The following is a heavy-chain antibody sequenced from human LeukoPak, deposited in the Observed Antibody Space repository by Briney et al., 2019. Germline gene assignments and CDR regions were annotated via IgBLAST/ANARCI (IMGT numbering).Heavy chain of an antibody. J-gene: IGHJ4*02. V-gene: IGHV3-21*01. CDR2: ISSSSSYI. Sequence: GGSLRLSCAASGFTFSSYSMNWVRQAPGKGLEWVSSISSSSSYIYYADSVKGRFTISRDNAKNSLYLQMNSLRAEDTAVCYCARDFGEYSSSGYWGQGTLVTVSS. CDR1: GFTFSSYS. D-gene: IGHD6-6*01. CDR3: ARDFGEYSSSGY.